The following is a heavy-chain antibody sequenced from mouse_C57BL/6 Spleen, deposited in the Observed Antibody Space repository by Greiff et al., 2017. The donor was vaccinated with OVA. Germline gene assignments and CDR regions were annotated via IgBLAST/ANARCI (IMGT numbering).Heavy chain of an antibody. V-gene: IGHV1-26*01. CDR2: INPNNGGT. Sequence: VQLQQSGPELVKPGASVKISCKASGYTFTDYYMNWVKQSHGKSLEWIGDINPNNGGTSYNQKFKGKATLTVDKSSSTAYMELRSLTSEDSAVXYGARKGLYYGSSYYYAMDYWGQGTSVTVSS. CDR1: GYTFTDYY. J-gene: IGHJ4*01. CDR3: ARKGLYYGSSYYYAMDY. D-gene: IGHD1-1*01.